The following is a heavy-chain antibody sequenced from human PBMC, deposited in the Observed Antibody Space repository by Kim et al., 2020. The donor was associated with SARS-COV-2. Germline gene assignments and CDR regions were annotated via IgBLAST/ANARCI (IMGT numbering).Heavy chain of an antibody. CDR2: IKQDGSEK. J-gene: IGHJ5*02. CDR3: ARDLDGSFLRPLWFDP. CDR1: GFTFSSYW. D-gene: IGHD4-17*01. Sequence: GGSLRLSCAASGFTFSSYWMSWVRQAPGKGLEWVANIKQDGSEKYYVDSVKGRFTISRDNAKNSLYLQMNSLRAEDTAVYYCARDLDGSFLRPLWFDPWGQGTLVTVSS. V-gene: IGHV3-7*03.